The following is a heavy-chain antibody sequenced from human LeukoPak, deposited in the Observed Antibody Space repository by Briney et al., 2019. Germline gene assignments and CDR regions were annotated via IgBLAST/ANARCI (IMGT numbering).Heavy chain of an antibody. D-gene: IGHD1-26*01. V-gene: IGHV3-7*03. CDR1: GFTFRSYW. CDR3: ARDGELGSPADAFDI. CDR2: IKQDGSEK. Sequence: GGSLSLSCAASGFTFRSYWMSWVRQSPGKGRGWVANIKQDGSEKYYVDSVKGRFTISRDKAKNSLYLQMNCLRAEETAVYYWARDGELGSPADAFDIWGQGTMVTVSS. J-gene: IGHJ3*02.